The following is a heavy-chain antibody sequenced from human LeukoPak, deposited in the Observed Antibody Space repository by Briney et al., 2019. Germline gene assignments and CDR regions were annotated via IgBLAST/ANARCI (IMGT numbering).Heavy chain of an antibody. Sequence: PSETLSLTCTVSVASFIRDYWAWIRQPAGKGLNWIGRIYTSGSTNYNPSLKSRVTMSVDTSKNQFSLKLTSVTAADTAVYYCARDAIAAASIYAFDIWGQGTMVTVSS. CDR3: ARDAIAAASIYAFDI. D-gene: IGHD6-13*01. CDR2: IYTSGST. CDR1: VASFIRDY. J-gene: IGHJ3*02. V-gene: IGHV4-4*07.